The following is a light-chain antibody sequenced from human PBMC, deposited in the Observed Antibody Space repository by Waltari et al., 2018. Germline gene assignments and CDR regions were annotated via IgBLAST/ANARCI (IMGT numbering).Light chain of an antibody. J-gene: IGKJ1*01. CDR2: KAS. CDR3: QQYGSSPWT. Sequence: DIQMTQSPSTLSASVGDRVTITCRASQSISTWLAWYQQKPGKAPNLLIYKASSLESGVPSRFSGSGSGTELTLTISSLQPDDFAVYYCQQYGSSPWTFGQGTKVEIK. CDR1: QSISTW. V-gene: IGKV1-5*03.